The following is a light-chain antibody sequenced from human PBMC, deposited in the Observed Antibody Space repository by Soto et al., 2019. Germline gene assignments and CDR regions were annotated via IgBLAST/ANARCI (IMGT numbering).Light chain of an antibody. V-gene: IGKV1-5*02. Sequence: DIQMTQSPSSLSASVGDRVTIICRASQSVSTRLAWYQQKPGKAPKVLIYDASSWAGGVPSRFTGSGSGTEFTLTINSLQPDDFATYYCQQHSVYWTFGQGTKVDI. CDR1: QSVSTR. J-gene: IGKJ1*01. CDR2: DAS. CDR3: QQHSVYWT.